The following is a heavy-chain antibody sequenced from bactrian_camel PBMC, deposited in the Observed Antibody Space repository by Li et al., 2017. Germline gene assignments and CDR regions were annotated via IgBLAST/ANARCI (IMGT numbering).Heavy chain of an antibody. D-gene: IGHD7*01. V-gene: IGHV3S53*01. CDR1: GRIDSTNC. Sequence: HVQLGESGGGSVQAGESLRLSCVASGRIDSTNCMGWFRQAPGNRREGLASMSASSVKYADSLAGRLYIYKRLGNRTLNLQIDSLQPEDTAMYYCGADPVAGANCDTNLDFRYQGQGTQVTVS. CDR2: MSASSV. J-gene: IGHJ6*01. CDR3: GADPVAGANCDTNLDFRY.